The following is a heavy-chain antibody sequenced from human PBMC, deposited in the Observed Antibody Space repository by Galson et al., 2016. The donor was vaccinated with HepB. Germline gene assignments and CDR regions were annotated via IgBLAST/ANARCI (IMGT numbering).Heavy chain of an antibody. Sequence: SVKVSCKASGYTFTSYYMHWVRQAPGRGLEWMGIINPSVDDTAYAQEFQGRLTVTRDTSTSTVYMELNNLRSEDTAVYYCARGKRWLPIDDWGQGTLVTVSS. V-gene: IGHV1-46*01. CDR2: INPSVDDT. CDR1: GYTFTSYY. D-gene: IGHD5-24*01. J-gene: IGHJ4*02. CDR3: ARGKRWLPIDD.